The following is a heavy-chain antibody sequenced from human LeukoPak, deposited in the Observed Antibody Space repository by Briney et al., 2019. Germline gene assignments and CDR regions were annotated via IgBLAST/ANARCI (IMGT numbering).Heavy chain of an antibody. Sequence: SVKVPCKTFGGTFRSHIFSWVRQAPGQGLEWMGKITPIIDSAKYSQKFRDRLTIIGDSSTGTAYMELSSLTPEDTALYYCTRVNLRGSQYNWFDPWGQGTLVIVSS. CDR1: GGTFRSHI. CDR3: TRVNLRGSQYNWFDP. CDR2: ITPIIDSA. V-gene: IGHV1-69*08. D-gene: IGHD1-26*01. J-gene: IGHJ5*02.